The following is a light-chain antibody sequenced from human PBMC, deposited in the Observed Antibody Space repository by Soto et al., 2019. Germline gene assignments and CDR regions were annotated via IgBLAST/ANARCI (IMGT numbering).Light chain of an antibody. V-gene: IGKV3-15*01. Sequence: EIVMTQSPATLSVSPGERATLSCRASQSVSSNLAWYQQKPGQAPRLLIYGASTRATSMPARFSGSGSGTDFTLTISSLEPEDFAVYYCQQYGKSPLTFGGGTKVDIK. CDR2: GAS. CDR3: QQYGKSPLT. J-gene: IGKJ4*01. CDR1: QSVSSN.